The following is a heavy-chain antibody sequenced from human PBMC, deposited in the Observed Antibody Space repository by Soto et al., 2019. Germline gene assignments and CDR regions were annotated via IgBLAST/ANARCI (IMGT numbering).Heavy chain of an antibody. J-gene: IGHJ4*02. CDR2: IKSNTDGGTT. Sequence: EVQLVESGGNLVKPGGSLRLSCAASGFTFSNAWMTWVRQVPGKGLEWVGRIKSNTDGGTTDYAPPMKGRFTISRDDSKNTLYPQMNSLETEDSAVYYCTTDFITTWDWGQGTLVTVSS. CDR1: GFTFSNAW. V-gene: IGHV3-15*01. CDR3: TTDFITTWD. D-gene: IGHD1-1*01.